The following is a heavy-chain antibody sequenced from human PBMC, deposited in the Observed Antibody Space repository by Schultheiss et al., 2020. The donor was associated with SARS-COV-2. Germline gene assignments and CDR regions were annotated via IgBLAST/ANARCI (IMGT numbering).Heavy chain of an antibody. J-gene: IGHJ5*02. CDR1: GFSLNTYGVG. V-gene: IGHV2-70*01. D-gene: IGHD6-13*01. CDR2: IDWDDDK. Sequence: SGPTLVKPTQTLTLTCTFSGFSLNTYGVGVGWIRQPPGKALEWLAVIDWDDDKYYSTSLKTRLTISKDTSKNQVVLTMTNMDPVDTATYYCARTSLGSSWGDNWFDPWGQGTLVTVSS. CDR3: ARTSLGSSWGDNWFDP.